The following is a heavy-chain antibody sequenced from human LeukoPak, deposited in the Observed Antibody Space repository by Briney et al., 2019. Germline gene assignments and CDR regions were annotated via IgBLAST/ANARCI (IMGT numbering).Heavy chain of an antibody. J-gene: IGHJ4*02. Sequence: QPGGSLRLSCAASGFTVRNYAMNWVRQAPGKGLELVSTIRESSGDTYYEDSVKGRFTISRDISKNTVYLQMISLRVEDTAVYFCAKRPISGNDKSFDYWGQGTLVTVSS. V-gene: IGHV3-23*01. CDR2: IRESSGDT. D-gene: IGHD3-3*01. CDR3: AKRPISGNDKSFDY. CDR1: GFTVRNYA.